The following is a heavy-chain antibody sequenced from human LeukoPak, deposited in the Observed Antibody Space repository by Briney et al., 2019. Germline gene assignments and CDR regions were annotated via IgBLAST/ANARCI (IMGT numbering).Heavy chain of an antibody. D-gene: IGHD1-1*01. CDR2: ISGSGGGT. J-gene: IGHJ3*01. CDR3: AKVLGNWDAFDV. CDR1: GFMFSNHG. Sequence: AGGSLRLSCAASGFMFSNHGMSWVRQAPGKGLEWVSAISGSGGGTFYAGSVKGRFTISRDNPKNTVYLQMNNLRVEDTATYYCAKVLGNWDAFDVWGQGTLVTVSA. V-gene: IGHV3-23*01.